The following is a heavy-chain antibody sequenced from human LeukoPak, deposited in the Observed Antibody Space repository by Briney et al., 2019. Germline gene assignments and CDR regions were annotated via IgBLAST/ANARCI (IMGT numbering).Heavy chain of an antibody. CDR3: ARAMILGLQADAFDI. CDR1: GFTFSSYW. V-gene: IGHV3-7*01. D-gene: IGHD3-16*01. J-gene: IGHJ3*02. Sequence: PGGSLRLSCAASGFTFSSYWMSWVRQAPGKGLEWVANVKQDESEKYYVDSVKGRFTISRDNAKNSLYLQMNSLRAEDTAVYYCARAMILGLQADAFDIWGQGTMVTVSS. CDR2: VKQDESEK.